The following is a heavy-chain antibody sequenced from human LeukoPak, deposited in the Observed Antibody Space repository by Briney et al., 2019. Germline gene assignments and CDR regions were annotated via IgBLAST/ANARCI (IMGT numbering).Heavy chain of an antibody. V-gene: IGHV3-23*01. CDR3: AKDPGVVPAHYFDY. Sequence: GGSLRLPCAASGFTFSSYAMNWVRRAPGKGLEWVSGTGSTGVSTFYADSVKGRFTVSRDNSKNTLSLQMNSLRAEDTAVYYCAKDPGVVPAHYFDYWGQGTLVTVSS. CDR1: GFTFSSYA. CDR2: TGSTGVST. J-gene: IGHJ4*02. D-gene: IGHD2-2*01.